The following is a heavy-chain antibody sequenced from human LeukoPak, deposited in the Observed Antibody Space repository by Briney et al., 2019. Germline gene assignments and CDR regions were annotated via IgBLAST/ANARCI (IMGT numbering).Heavy chain of an antibody. V-gene: IGHV1-69*04. CDR3: ARGLYYYDSSGHYSAYSQH. Sequence: GSSVKVSCKASGGTFSSYAISWVRQAPGQGLEWMGRIIPILGIANYAQKFQGRVTMTRDTSTSTVYMELSSLRSEDTAVYYCARGLYYYDSSGHYSAYSQHWGQGTLVTVSS. J-gene: IGHJ1*01. D-gene: IGHD3-22*01. CDR1: GGTFSSYA. CDR2: IIPILGIA.